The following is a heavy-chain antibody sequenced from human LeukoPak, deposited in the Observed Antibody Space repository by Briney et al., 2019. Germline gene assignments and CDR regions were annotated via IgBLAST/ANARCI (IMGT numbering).Heavy chain of an antibody. CDR3: ARHPPPHFWSGYHDY. J-gene: IGHJ4*02. V-gene: IGHV4-59*08. D-gene: IGHD3-3*02. CDR2: IYYSGST. Sequence: SETLSLTCTVSGGSISSYYWSWIRQPPGKGLEWIGYIYYSGSTNYNPSLKRRVTISVDTSKNQFSLTLSSVTAADTAVYYCARHPPPHFWSGYHDYWGQGTLVTVSS. CDR1: GGSISSYY.